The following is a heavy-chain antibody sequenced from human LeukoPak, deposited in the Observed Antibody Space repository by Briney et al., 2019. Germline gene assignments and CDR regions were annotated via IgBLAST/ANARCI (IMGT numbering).Heavy chain of an antibody. V-gene: IGHV6-1*01. D-gene: IGHD2-2*01. CDR2: TYYRSKWYN. CDR1: GDSVSGNSAA. CDR3: ARWSLHYCSSTSCYGRKDAFDI. J-gene: IGHJ3*02. Sequence: SQTLSLTCAISGDSVSGNSAAWNWIRQSPSRGLEWLGRTYYRSKWYNDYAVSVKSRITINPDTSKNQFSLQLNSVTPEDTAVYYCARWSLHYCSSTSCYGRKDAFDIWGQGTMVTVSS.